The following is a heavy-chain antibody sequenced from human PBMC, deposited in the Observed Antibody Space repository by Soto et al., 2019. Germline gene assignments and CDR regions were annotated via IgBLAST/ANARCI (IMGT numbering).Heavy chain of an antibody. V-gene: IGHV3-74*01. D-gene: IGHD3-3*02. Sequence: EVQLVESGGGLVEPGGSLRLSGEASGFIFFNFWMHWVRQAPGKWLVWVSRMYKDESPNDYADFAKGRFTISRDNAKNTLYLQMSSLRPEDTAVYYCVGVRPTLLAYWGRGARVTGSS. CDR3: VGVRPTLLAY. CDR1: GFIFFNFW. CDR2: MYKDESPN. J-gene: IGHJ4*02.